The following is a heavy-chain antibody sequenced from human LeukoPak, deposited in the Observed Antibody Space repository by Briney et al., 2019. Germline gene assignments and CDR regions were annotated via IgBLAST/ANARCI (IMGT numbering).Heavy chain of an antibody. Sequence: SETLSLTCSVSGASIRPYYWSWLRQPPGKGLEWIGFMYYSGTRNYNPSLRSRSTISVDASKKQLSLHLTSVTAADTAVYYCARHEPANSFDYWGRGTLVTVSS. CDR2: MYYSGTR. J-gene: IGHJ4*02. D-gene: IGHD1/OR15-1a*01. V-gene: IGHV4-59*08. CDR1: GASIRPYY. CDR3: ARHEPANSFDY.